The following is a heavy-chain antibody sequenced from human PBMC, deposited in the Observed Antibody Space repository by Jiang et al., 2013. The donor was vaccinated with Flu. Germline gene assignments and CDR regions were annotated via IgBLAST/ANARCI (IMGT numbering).Heavy chain of an antibody. J-gene: IGHJ3*02. CDR2: INHSGST. D-gene: IGHD3/OR15-3a*01. V-gene: IGHV4-34*01. CDR3: ARGKFLWTTAGGYAFDI. Sequence: KGLEWIGEINHSGSTNYNPSLKSRVTISVDTSKNQFSLKLSSVTAADTAVYYCARGKFLWTTAGGYAFDIWGQGTMVTVSS.